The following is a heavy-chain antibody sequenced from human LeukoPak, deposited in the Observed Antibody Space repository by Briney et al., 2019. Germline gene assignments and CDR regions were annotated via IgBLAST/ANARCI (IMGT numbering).Heavy chain of an antibody. CDR1: GYIVSGDF. CDR2: IYSDGST. CDR3: ARERGRGRDSPWFDY. D-gene: IGHD1-26*01. J-gene: IGHJ4*02. Sequence: GGSLRLSCAASGYIVSGDFMSWVRQAPGKGLEWVSVIYSDGSTYYADSVKGRFTISRDNSKNTLDLQMTGLRAEDTAVYYCARERGRGRDSPWFDYWGQGTLVTVSS. V-gene: IGHV3-53*01.